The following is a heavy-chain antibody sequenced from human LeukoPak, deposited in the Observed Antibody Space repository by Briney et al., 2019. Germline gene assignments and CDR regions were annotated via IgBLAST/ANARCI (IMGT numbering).Heavy chain of an antibody. CDR2: IYHSGST. J-gene: IGHJ6*02. CDR1: GGSISSSNYY. CDR3: ARQHDFWSGNYFYYYGLDV. V-gene: IGHV4-39*01. D-gene: IGHD3-3*01. Sequence: SETLSLTCIVAGGSISSSNYYWGWVRQPPGKGLEWLGSIYHSGSTDYNPSLKSRVTISVDTSKNQFSLKLTSVTVADTAVYYCARQHDFWSGNYFYYYGLDVWGQGTTVTVSS.